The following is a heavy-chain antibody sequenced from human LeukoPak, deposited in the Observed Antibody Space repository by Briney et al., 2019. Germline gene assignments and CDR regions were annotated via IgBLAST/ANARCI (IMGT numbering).Heavy chain of an antibody. J-gene: IGHJ4*02. V-gene: IGHV1-69*13. CDR1: GGTFSSYA. Sequence: SVKVSCKASGGTFSSYAISWVRQAPGQGLEWMGGIIPIFGTANYAQKFQGRVTITADESTSTAYMELSSLRSEDTAVYYCARGYYDFWSGYYQAGYYFDYWGQGTLVTVSS. CDR3: ARGYYDFWSGYYQAGYYFDY. CDR2: IIPIFGTA. D-gene: IGHD3-3*01.